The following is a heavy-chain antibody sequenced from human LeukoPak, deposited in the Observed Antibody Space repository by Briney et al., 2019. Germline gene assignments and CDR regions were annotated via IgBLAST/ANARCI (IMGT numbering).Heavy chain of an antibody. D-gene: IGHD2-15*01. V-gene: IGHV1-69*05. CDR3: ARGEGYCSGGSCLVDY. Sequence: ASVKVSCKASGGTFSSYAISWVRQAPGQGLEWMGRIIPIFGTANYAQKFQGRVTITTDESTSTAYMELSSLRSEDTAVYYCARGEGYCSGGSCLVDYWGQGTLVTVPS. J-gene: IGHJ4*02. CDR1: GGTFSSYA. CDR2: IIPIFGTA.